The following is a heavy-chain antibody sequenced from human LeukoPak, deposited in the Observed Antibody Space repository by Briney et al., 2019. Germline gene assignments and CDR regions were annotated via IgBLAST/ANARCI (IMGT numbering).Heavy chain of an antibody. CDR1: GFPFGGSA. CDR2: IRSKSISYAT. J-gene: IGHJ4*02. Sequence: PGGSLRLSCAASGFPFGGSAIHWVRQASGKGLEWVGRIRSKSISYATAYAASVKGRFTISRDDSKNTAYLQMNSLKTEDTAVYYCTRPSYESATADDYWGQGTLVTVSS. CDR3: TRPSYESATADDY. D-gene: IGHD6-13*01. V-gene: IGHV3-73*01.